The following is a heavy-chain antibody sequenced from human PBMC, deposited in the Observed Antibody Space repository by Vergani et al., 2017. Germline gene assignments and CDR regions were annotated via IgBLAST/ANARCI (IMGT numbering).Heavy chain of an antibody. D-gene: IGHD2-15*01. Sequence: QVHLVESGGGVVQPGRSLRLSCVVSGFTSSYYGMHWVRQAPGKGLEWVAVISHDGTQKYYADSVKGRFTISRDNSKSTIYLQMNSLRTEDTAVYYCATESSGSPSCQIDYFNEWGQGTLVTVSS. J-gene: IGHJ1*01. CDR1: GFTSSYYG. CDR3: ATESSGSPSCQIDYFNE. CDR2: ISHDGTQK. V-gene: IGHV3-30*03.